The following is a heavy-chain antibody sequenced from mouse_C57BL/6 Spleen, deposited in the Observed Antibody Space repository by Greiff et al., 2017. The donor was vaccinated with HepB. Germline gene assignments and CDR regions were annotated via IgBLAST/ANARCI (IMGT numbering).Heavy chain of an antibody. J-gene: IGHJ2*01. CDR1: GYTSTSYW. D-gene: IGHD4-1*01. CDR3: ARWDYPYYFDY. CDR2: IHPNSGST. Sequence: QVQLQQPGAELVKPGASVKLSCKASGYTSTSYWMHWVKQRPGQGLEWIGMIHPNSGSTNYNEKFKSKATLTVDKSSSTAYMQLSSLTSEDSAVYYCARWDYPYYFDYWGQGTTLTVSS. V-gene: IGHV1-64*01.